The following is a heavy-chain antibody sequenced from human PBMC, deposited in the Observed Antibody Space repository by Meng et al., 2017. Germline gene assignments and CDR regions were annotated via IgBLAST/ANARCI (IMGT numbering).Heavy chain of an antibody. Sequence: QGEWVQSGAEVKNPGASVKVSCKASGYTFTSYDINWVRPATGQGLEWMGWMNPNSGNTGYAQKFQGRVTMTRNTSISTAYMELSSLRSEDTAVYYCARGPNRWTGFDYWGQGTLVTVSS. D-gene: IGHD3/OR15-3a*01. CDR1: GYTFTSYD. V-gene: IGHV1-8*01. CDR3: ARGPNRWTGFDY. J-gene: IGHJ4*02. CDR2: MNPNSGNT.